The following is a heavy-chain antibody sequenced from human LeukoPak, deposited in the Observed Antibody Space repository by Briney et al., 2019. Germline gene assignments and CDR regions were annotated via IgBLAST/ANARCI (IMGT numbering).Heavy chain of an antibody. CDR2: INHSGST. Sequence: SETLSLACTVSGYSISSGYYWGWIRQPPGKGLEWIGEINHSGSTNYNPSLKSRVTISVDTSKNQFSLKLSSVTAADTAVYYCARGTLYPKTRWFDPWGQGTLVTVSS. J-gene: IGHJ5*02. D-gene: IGHD3-16*02. V-gene: IGHV4-38-2*02. CDR3: ARGTLYPKTRWFDP. CDR1: GYSISSGYY.